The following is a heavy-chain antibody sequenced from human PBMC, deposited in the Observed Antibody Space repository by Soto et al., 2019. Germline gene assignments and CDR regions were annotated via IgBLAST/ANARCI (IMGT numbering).Heavy chain of an antibody. CDR1: GFTFSSYA. Sequence: GGSLRLSCAASGFTFSSYAMHWVRQAPGKGLEWVAVISYDGSNKYYADSVKGRFTISRDNSKNTLYLQMNSLRAEDTAVYYCARGLGVVVTQAILYWGQGTLVTVSS. D-gene: IGHD2-21*02. CDR2: ISYDGSNK. J-gene: IGHJ4*02. CDR3: ARGLGVVVTQAILY. V-gene: IGHV3-30-3*01.